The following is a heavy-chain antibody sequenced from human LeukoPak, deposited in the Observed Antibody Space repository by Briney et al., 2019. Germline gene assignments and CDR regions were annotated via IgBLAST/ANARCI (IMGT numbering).Heavy chain of an antibody. J-gene: IGHJ5*02. CDR2: INHSGST. CDR3: AREKIRRYNYSPNWFDP. CDR1: GGSFSGYY. Sequence: SETLSLTCAVYGGSFSGYYWSWIRQPPGKGLEWTGEINHSGSTNYNPSLKSRVTISVDTSKNQFSLKLSSVTAADTAVYYCAREKIRRYNYSPNWFDPWGQGTLVTVSP. V-gene: IGHV4-34*01. D-gene: IGHD1-20*01.